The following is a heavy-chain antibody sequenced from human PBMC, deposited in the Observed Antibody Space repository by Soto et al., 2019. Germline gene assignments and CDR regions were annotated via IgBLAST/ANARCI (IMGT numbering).Heavy chain of an antibody. Sequence: EVQLLESGGGLVQTEGSLRLSCAASGFTLSSYAMGWVRQAPGKGLEWVSVVSIGGSTHYADSVTCRFTISRDSSKNTLSMQMNSLRAEDTAVYYCAKRRGAGGHFDYWGQGALVTVSS. J-gene: IGHJ4*02. CDR3: AKRRGAGGHFDY. D-gene: IGHD2-15*01. V-gene: IGHV3-23*01. CDR2: VSIGGST. CDR1: GFTLSSYA.